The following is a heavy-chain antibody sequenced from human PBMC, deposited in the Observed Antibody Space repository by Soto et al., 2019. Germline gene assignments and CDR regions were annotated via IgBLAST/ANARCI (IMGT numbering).Heavy chain of an antibody. CDR1: GYTFTGYY. CDR3: AVEAYSGYDSAGKKDYYYYGMDV. Sequence: APVEVSCTASGYTFTGYYMRWVRQAPGRGLAWMGWINPNSGGTNYTQKFQGGVTITRDGSMRIAYMELSRLRSNNTAVYYCAVEAYSGYDSAGKKDYYYYGMDVWGQGTTVTVSS. J-gene: IGHJ6*02. D-gene: IGHD5-12*01. CDR2: INPNSGGT. V-gene: IGHV1-2*02.